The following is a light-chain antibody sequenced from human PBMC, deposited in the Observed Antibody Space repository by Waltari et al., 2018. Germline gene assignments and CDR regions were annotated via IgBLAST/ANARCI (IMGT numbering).Light chain of an antibody. J-gene: IGKJ1*01. CDR2: DAS. CDR1: QSVSSS. CDR3: QQRSKRPVA. V-gene: IGKV3-11*01. Sequence: EIVLTQSPATLSLSPGERATLSCRASQSVSSSLAWYQHKPGQAPRLLIYDASISVTGIPARFSGSGSETDFTLTISSLEPEDFAVYYCQQRSKRPVAFGQGTKVEIK.